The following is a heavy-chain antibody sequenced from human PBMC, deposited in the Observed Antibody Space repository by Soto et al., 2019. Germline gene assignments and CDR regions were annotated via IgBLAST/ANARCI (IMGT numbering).Heavy chain of an antibody. D-gene: IGHD2-2*01. CDR3: AKGGAQLLHYNWFDP. V-gene: IGHV3-53*01. Sequence: PGGSLRLSCAASGFTVSSKYMTWVRQAPGKGLEWVSVIYGGGTTYYADSVKGRFTISRDNSKNTLYLQMNSLRVEDTAVYYCAKGGAQLLHYNWFDPWGQGTLVTVSS. CDR1: GFTVSSKY. J-gene: IGHJ5*02. CDR2: IYGGGTT.